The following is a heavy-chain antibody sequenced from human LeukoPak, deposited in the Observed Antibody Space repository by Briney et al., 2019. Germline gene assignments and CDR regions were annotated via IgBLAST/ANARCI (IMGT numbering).Heavy chain of an antibody. Sequence: PRGSLRLSCATSGFTFSNYWMSWLRQAPGKGLVWVSRIKYDGSSATYAESVKGRFTISRDNARNTLYLQMNSLRVDDTAVYYCAKSDWFDPWGRGILVTVSS. CDR3: AKSDWFDP. V-gene: IGHV3-74*01. J-gene: IGHJ5*02. CDR1: GFTFSNYW. CDR2: IKYDGSSA.